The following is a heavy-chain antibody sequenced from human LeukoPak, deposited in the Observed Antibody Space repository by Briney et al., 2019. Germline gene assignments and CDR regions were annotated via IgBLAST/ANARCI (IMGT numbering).Heavy chain of an antibody. CDR1: GFTFSSYS. D-gene: IGHD3-16*01. Sequence: GGSLRLSCVASGFTFSSYSMNWVRQAPGKGLEWVSSISSSSSYIYYADSVKGRFTISRDNAKNSLYLQMNSLRAEDTAVYYCARDDYDYVWGTPGYWGQGTLVTVSS. V-gene: IGHV3-21*01. J-gene: IGHJ4*02. CDR3: ARDDYDYVWGTPGY. CDR2: ISSSSSYI.